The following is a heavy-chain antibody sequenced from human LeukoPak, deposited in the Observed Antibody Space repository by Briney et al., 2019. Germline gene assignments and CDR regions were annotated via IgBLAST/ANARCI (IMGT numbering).Heavy chain of an antibody. J-gene: IGHJ5*02. V-gene: IGHV3-23*01. CDR2: ISGSGGST. CDR3: AKIPAGGYYYYNWFDP. Sequence: GGSLRLSCAASGFTFSSYAMSWVRQAPGKGLEWVSAISGSGGSTYYADSVKGRFTISRDNSKNTLYLQMNSLRAEDTAVHYCAKIPAGGYYYYNWFDPWGQGTLVTVSS. D-gene: IGHD3-22*01. CDR1: GFTFSSYA.